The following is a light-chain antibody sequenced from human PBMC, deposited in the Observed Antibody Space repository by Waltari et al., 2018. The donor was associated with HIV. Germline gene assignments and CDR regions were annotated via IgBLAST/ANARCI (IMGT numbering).Light chain of an antibody. CDR2: DDS. CDR3: HVWDSGSDHWV. V-gene: IGLV3-21*04. CDR1: NIATKS. Sequence: SYVLTQPPSMSVAPGKTARLTCGGDNIATKSVHWYHQKPGQAPVLVIFDDSERPSGIAERFSGANSGNTATLTISRVEAGDEADYYCHVWDSGSDHWVFGGGTELTVL. J-gene: IGLJ3*02.